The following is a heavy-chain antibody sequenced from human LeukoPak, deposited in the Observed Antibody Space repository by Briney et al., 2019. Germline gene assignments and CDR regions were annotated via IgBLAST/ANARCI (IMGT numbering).Heavy chain of an antibody. Sequence: GGSLRLSCAASGFTFSSYWMSWVRQAPGKGLEWVANIKQDGSEKYYVDSVKGRLTISRDNAKNSLYLQMNSLRAEDTAVYYCAREIVVVPAAMRANYYYYGMDVWGQGTTVTVSS. CDR1: GFTFSSYW. J-gene: IGHJ6*02. CDR2: IKQDGSEK. CDR3: AREIVVVPAAMRANYYYYGMDV. D-gene: IGHD2-2*01. V-gene: IGHV3-7*03.